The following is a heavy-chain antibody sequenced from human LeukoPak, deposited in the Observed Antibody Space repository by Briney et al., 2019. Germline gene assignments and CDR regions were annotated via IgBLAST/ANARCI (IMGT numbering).Heavy chain of an antibody. CDR2: MNPNSGNT. J-gene: IGHJ4*02. CDR3: ARDVVVVAARLLDY. V-gene: IGHV1-8*01. D-gene: IGHD2-15*01. CDR1: GYTFTSYD. Sequence: ASVKVSCKASGYTFTSYDINWVRQAPGQGLEWMGWMNPNSGNTGYAQKFQGRVTMTRNTSISTAYMELSSLRSEDTAVYYCARDVVVVAARLLDYWGQGTLVTVSS.